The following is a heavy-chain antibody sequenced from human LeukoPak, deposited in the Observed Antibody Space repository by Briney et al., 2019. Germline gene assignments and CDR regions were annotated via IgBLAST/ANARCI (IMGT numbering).Heavy chain of an antibody. V-gene: IGHV1-69*04. J-gene: IGHJ4*02. CDR1: GGTFGNCG. CDR3: TNIDY. CDR2: IIPSFGIA. Sequence: ASVKVSCKASGGTFGNCGFNWVRQAPGQGLEWMGRIIPSFGIANYAQKFQGNVTISADPTTTTVYMDLHSLRSEDTAIYYCTNIDYWGQGTLVTVSS.